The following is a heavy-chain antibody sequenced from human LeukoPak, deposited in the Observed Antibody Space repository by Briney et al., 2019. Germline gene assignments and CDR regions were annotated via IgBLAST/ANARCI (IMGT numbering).Heavy chain of an antibody. CDR1: GGSISGYY. CDR2: IYTSGRT. J-gene: IGHJ4*02. D-gene: IGHD3-22*01. V-gene: IGHV4-4*07. Sequence: SETLSLTCTVSGGSISGYYWSWIRQPAGKGLEWIGRIYTSGRTNYNPSLKSRVTMSVDTSKNQFSLKLSSVTAADTAVYYCASHHYYDSSGYHLARWGQGTLVTVSS. CDR3: ASHHYYDSSGYHLAR.